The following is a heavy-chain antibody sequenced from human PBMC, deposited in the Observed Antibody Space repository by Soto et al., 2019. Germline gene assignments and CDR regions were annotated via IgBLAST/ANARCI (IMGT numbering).Heavy chain of an antibody. Sequence: SQTLSLTCAISGDSVFSNSAAWNWIRQSPSRGLEWLGRTYYRSKWYNDYAVSVKSRITINPDTSKNQFSLQLNSVTPEDTAVYYCARGPVTTDYWWFAPWGQGTLVTVSS. J-gene: IGHJ5*02. CDR3: ARGPVTTDYWWFAP. V-gene: IGHV6-1*01. CDR1: GDSVFSNSAA. CDR2: TYYRSKWYN. D-gene: IGHD4-17*01.